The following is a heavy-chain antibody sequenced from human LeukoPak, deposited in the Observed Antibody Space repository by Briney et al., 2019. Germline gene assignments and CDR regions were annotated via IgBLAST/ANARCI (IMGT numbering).Heavy chain of an antibody. Sequence: SPSETLSLTCTVSGGSISSYYWSWIRQPPGKGLEWIGYIYYSGSTNYNPSLKSRVTISVDTSKNQFSLKLSSVTAADTAVYYCARDSSSWSPSFDYWGQGTLVTVSS. CDR2: IYYSGST. CDR1: GGSISSYY. D-gene: IGHD6-13*01. J-gene: IGHJ4*02. CDR3: ARDSSSWSPSFDY. V-gene: IGHV4-59*01.